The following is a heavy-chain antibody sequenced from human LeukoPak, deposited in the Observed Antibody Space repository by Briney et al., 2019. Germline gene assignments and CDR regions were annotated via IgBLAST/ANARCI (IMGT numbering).Heavy chain of an antibody. D-gene: IGHD2-8*01. V-gene: IGHV1-2*02. CDR1: GYTFTGYY. CDR3: ARYVMGLDF. CDR2: INPNSGGT. J-gene: IGHJ4*02. Sequence: GASVKVSCKASGYTFTGYYVHWVRQAPGQGLEWMGWINPNSGGTNYAQKFQGRVTMTRGTSISTAYMELSRLRSDDTAVYYCARYVMGLDFWGQGTLVTVSS.